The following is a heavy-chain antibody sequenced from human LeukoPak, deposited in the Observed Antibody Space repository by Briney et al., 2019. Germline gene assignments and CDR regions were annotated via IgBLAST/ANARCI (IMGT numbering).Heavy chain of an antibody. CDR2: IYTSGST. CDR1: GGSISSYY. D-gene: IGHD3-22*01. CDR3: ARDRNYYDSSGYSPRDYYYYYMDV. V-gene: IGHV4-4*07. J-gene: IGHJ6*03. Sequence: SETLSLTCTVSGGSISSYYWSWVRQPAGACLDRIGRIYTSGSTDYNPSLKSRVTMSVDTSKNQFSLKLSSVTAADTAVYYCARDRNYYDSSGYSPRDYYYYYMDVWGKGTTVTVSS.